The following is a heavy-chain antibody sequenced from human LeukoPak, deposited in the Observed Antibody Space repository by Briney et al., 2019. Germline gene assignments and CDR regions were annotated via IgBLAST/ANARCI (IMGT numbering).Heavy chain of an antibody. CDR2: IHHSATT. CDR3: AREGGVPEASPFDS. V-gene: IGHV4-34*01. D-gene: IGHD2-2*01. CDR1: GGSFSGYY. J-gene: IGHJ4*02. Sequence: SETLSLTCAVYGGSFSGYYWSWIRQPPGKGLEWIGSIHHSATTYYNPSLRSRVTVSVDTSKNQFSLKLNSVTAADTAVYYCAREGGVPEASPFDSWGQGTLVTVSS.